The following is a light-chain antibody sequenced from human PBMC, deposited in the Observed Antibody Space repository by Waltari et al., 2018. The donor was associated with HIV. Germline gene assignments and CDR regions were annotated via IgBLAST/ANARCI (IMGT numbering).Light chain of an antibody. V-gene: IGKV3-20*01. Sequence: EIVLPQSPGTLSLSPGERATLSCRASQTVSNNYLAWYQQKPGQAPRLLIYGASSSATGIPDRFSGSGSGTDFTLTISRLEPEDFAVYYCQQFGTSYTFGQGTKLEVK. CDR3: QQFGTSYT. CDR1: QTVSNNY. CDR2: GAS. J-gene: IGKJ2*01.